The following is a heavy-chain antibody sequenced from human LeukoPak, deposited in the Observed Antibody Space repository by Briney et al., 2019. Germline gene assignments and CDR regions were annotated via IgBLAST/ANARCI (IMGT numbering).Heavy chain of an antibody. CDR1: GYTFTSYD. D-gene: IGHD1-7*01. CDR2: MNPNSGNT. Sequence: ASVKVSCKASGYTFTSYDINWVRQATRQGLEWMGWMNPNSGNTGYAQKFQGRVTITRNTSISTAYMGLSSLRSEDTAVYYCARVPPRLELRGAFDIWGQGTMVTVSS. J-gene: IGHJ3*02. V-gene: IGHV1-8*03. CDR3: ARVPPRLELRGAFDI.